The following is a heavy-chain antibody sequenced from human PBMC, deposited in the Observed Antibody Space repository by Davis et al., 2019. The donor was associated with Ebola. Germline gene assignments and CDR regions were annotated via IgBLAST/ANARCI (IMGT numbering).Heavy chain of an antibody. CDR2: TSHDEANK. D-gene: IGHD3-10*01. J-gene: IGHJ4*02. V-gene: IGHV3-30-3*01. CDR3: ARDEPGSIDY. Sequence: PGGSLRLSCAASGFTFSDYPMHWVRQAPGKGLEWVTVTSHDEANKYYADSVVGRFTISKDNSRNTLYLQMNSLRIEDTAVYYCARDEPGSIDYWGQGTLVTVSS. CDR1: GFTFSDYP.